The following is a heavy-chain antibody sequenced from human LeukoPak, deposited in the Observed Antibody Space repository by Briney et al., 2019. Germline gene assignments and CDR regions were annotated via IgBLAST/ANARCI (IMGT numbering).Heavy chain of an antibody. D-gene: IGHD1/OR15-1a*01. V-gene: IGHV3-23*01. J-gene: IGHJ4*02. Sequence: GSLRLSCAASGFLFSNFAMTWVRQAPGKGLEWVAIIGARFETFYADSVKGRFTISRDNSKNTVSLEMTSLRGEDSAISFCAKRGPGTLAGSFDYWGQGRLVTVSS. CDR2: IGARFET. CDR3: AKRGPGTLAGSFDY. CDR1: GFLFSNFA.